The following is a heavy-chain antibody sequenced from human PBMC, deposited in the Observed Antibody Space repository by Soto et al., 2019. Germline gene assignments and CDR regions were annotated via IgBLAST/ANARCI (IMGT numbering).Heavy chain of an antibody. Sequence: PGWSLRLFCAASGFTFSGYALGWGRPGPGKGREWVAVVSMGGSTHYAGSVKDRFSISRDDSRNTLFLLMDNLRADDSAMYYCTKASRAYEPTGLFFDSWGQGTLVTVSS. CDR3: TKASRAYEPTGLFFDS. V-gene: IGHV3-23*01. D-gene: IGHD2-8*02. CDR2: VSMGGST. CDR1: GFTFSGYA. J-gene: IGHJ4*02.